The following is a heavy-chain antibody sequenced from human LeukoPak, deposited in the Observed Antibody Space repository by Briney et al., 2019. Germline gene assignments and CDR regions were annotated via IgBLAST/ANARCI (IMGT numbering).Heavy chain of an antibody. Sequence: GGSLRLSCAASGFTVSSNYMSRVRQAPGKGLEWVANIKEDGSEKHYGDSVRGRFTISRDNAKNSLYLRMNSLRAEDTALYFCARDTYDSSGYHFYYMDVWGKGTTVTVSS. D-gene: IGHD3-22*01. J-gene: IGHJ6*03. V-gene: IGHV3-7*01. CDR2: IKEDGSEK. CDR1: GFTVSSNY. CDR3: ARDTYDSSGYHFYYMDV.